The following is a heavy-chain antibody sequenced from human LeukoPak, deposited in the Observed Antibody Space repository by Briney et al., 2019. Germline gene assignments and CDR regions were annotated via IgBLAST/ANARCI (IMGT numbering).Heavy chain of an antibody. V-gene: IGHV3-30*18. CDR1: GFTFSSYG. CDR2: ISDEGSNK. Sequence: VRSLRLSCAASGFTFSSYGTHWVPQGPGKGLEWVAVISDEGSNKYYADSARGRFTISRDNSKNPLYLQMNSLRAEDTAVYYCAKGAWPYYYDSSGYDYWGQGTLVTVSS. D-gene: IGHD3-22*01. CDR3: AKGAWPYYYDSSGYDY. J-gene: IGHJ4*02.